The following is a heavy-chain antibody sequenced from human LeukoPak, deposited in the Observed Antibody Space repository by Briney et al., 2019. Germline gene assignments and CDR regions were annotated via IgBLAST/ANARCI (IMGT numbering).Heavy chain of an antibody. Sequence: SETLSLTCAVYGGSFSGYYWSWIRQPPGKGLEWIGEINHSGSTNYNPSLKSRVTISVDTSKNQFSLKLSSVTAADTAVYYCARDQTYYDSSGSDAFDIWGQGTMVTVSS. V-gene: IGHV4-34*01. J-gene: IGHJ3*02. D-gene: IGHD3-22*01. CDR3: ARDQTYYDSSGSDAFDI. CDR2: INHSGST. CDR1: GGSFSGYY.